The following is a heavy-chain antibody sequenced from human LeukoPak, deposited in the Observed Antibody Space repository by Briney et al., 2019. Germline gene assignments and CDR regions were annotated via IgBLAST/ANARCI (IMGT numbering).Heavy chain of an antibody. J-gene: IGHJ4*02. CDR1: GLTFSTNS. D-gene: IGHD6-6*01. V-gene: IGHV3-48*01. CDR2: ISFSSSTI. CDR3: AREAPRGTSSNPYYFDS. Sequence: GGSLRLSCAAAGLTFSTNSMNWVRQAPGKGLEWVSYISFSSSTIYHADSVKGRFTISRDNARNLLYLQMNSLRAEDTAVYYCAREAPRGTSSNPYYFDSWGQGTLATVSS.